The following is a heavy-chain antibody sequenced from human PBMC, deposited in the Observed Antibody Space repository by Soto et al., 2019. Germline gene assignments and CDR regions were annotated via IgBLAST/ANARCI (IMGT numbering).Heavy chain of an antibody. Sequence: GGSLRLSCGTSGFSFVNYGMGWVRQAPGKGLEWVSGISSSGGRTYFADSVRGRFTISRDNSKDMMYLQMDSLRVEDTAVYYCAKVAKPRVVIEYFDYWGQGSLVTVSS. V-gene: IGHV3-23*01. J-gene: IGHJ4*02. CDR1: GFSFVNYG. CDR3: AKVAKPRVVIEYFDY. CDR2: ISSSGGRT. D-gene: IGHD3-3*01.